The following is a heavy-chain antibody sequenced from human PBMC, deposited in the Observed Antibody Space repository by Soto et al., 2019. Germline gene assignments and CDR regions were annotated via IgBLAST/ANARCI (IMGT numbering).Heavy chain of an antibody. Sequence: ASVKVSCKASGYTFTSYGISWVRQATGQGHEWMGCINPYNGNTNYAQKLQGRVTMTTDTSTSTAYMELSSLRSEDTAVYYCATSSLVAPGIAAAGYYLYWGQGTLVTVSS. CDR3: ATSSLVAPGIAAAGYYLY. D-gene: IGHD6-13*01. CDR2: INPYNGNT. J-gene: IGHJ4*02. V-gene: IGHV1-18*01. CDR1: GYTFTSYG.